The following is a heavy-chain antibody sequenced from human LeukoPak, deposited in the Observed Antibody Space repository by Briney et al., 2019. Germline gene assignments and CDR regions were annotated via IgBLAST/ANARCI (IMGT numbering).Heavy chain of an antibody. CDR1: GGSFSGYY. CDR3: ARDVLYSSSWYTREDYYYYGMDV. J-gene: IGHJ6*02. D-gene: IGHD6-13*01. CDR2: INHSGST. V-gene: IGHV4-34*01. Sequence: PSETLSLTCAVYGGSFSGYYWSWIRQPPGKGLEWIGEINHSGSTNYNPSLKSRVTISVDTSKNQFSLKLSSVTAADTAVYYCARDVLYSSSWYTREDYYYYGMDVWGQGTTVTVSS.